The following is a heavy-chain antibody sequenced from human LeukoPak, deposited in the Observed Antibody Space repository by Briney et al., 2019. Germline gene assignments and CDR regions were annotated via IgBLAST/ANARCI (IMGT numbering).Heavy chain of an antibody. Sequence: GESLKISCKGSGYSFTSYWIGWVRQMPGKGLEWMGIIYPGDSDTRYSPSFQGQVTISADKSISTAYLQWSSLKASDTAMYYCARSRHYDSSGYYLGETVFDYWGQGTLVTVSS. D-gene: IGHD3-22*01. CDR1: GYSFTSYW. V-gene: IGHV5-51*01. CDR2: IYPGDSDT. J-gene: IGHJ4*02. CDR3: ARSRHYDSSGYYLGETVFDY.